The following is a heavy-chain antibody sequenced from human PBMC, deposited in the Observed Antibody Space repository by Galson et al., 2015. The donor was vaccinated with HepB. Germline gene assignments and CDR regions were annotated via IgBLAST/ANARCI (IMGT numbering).Heavy chain of an antibody. CDR3: ARGGYGTSSSWYPYYYYGMDV. V-gene: IGHV1-8*01. CDR1: GYIFTNYD. D-gene: IGHD6-13*01. Sequence: SVKVSCKASGYIFTNYDINWVRQATGQGLEWMGWMKPNSGKTGSAQKFQGRVTMTRNTSISTAYMELSSLRSEDTAVYYCARGGYGTSSSWYPYYYYGMDVWGQGTTVTVSS. CDR2: MKPNSGKT. J-gene: IGHJ6*02.